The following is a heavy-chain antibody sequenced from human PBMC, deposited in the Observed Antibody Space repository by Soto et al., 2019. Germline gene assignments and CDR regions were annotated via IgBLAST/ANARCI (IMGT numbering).Heavy chain of an antibody. V-gene: IGHV3-30-3*01. J-gene: IGHJ6*02. D-gene: IGHD5-18*01. CDR2: IQHDASTI. CDR1: GFSLSGYS. Sequence: PGGSLRLSCAASGFSLSGYSMHWARQAPGKGLDWVAVIQHDASTIYYADSVKGRFTISRDNSKNTLYLQMNDLTAEDTALYYCVKVGWGYSFGNGLDDWGQGTTVTVSS. CDR3: VKVGWGYSFGNGLDD.